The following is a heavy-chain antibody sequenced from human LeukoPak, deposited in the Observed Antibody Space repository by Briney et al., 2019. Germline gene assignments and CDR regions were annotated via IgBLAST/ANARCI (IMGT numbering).Heavy chain of an antibody. CDR3: ARDLGQQWLVQGAFDY. J-gene: IGHJ4*02. V-gene: IGHV4-38-2*02. CDR1: GYSICSGYY. D-gene: IGHD6-19*01. Sequence: SETLSLTCAVSGYSICSGYYWGWIRQPPGKGLEWIGSIYHSGSTYYNPSLKSRVTISVDTSKNQFSLKLSSVTAADTAVYYCARDLGQQWLVQGAFDYWGQGTLVTVSS. CDR2: IYHSGST.